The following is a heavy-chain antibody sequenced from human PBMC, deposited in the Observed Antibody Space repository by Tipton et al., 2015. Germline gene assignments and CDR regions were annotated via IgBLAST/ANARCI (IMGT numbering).Heavy chain of an antibody. Sequence: TLSLTCTVSGASISSITYYWAWIRQPPGKGLEWIGSLYYSGSTYNPSLKSRVTISADKSKNQISLKLTSVTAADTAVYYCARVIWDEGYYYYYAMDVWGQGTTVTVSS. CDR3: ARVIWDEGYYYYYAMDV. CDR1: GASISSITYY. CDR2: LYYSGST. J-gene: IGHJ6*02. D-gene: IGHD3-10*01. V-gene: IGHV4-39*01.